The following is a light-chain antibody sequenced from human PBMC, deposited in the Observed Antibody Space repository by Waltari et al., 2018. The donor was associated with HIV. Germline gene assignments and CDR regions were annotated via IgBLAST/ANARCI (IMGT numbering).Light chain of an antibody. CDR3: QIWDSSTDHVL. Sequence: SYVLSQTPSLSVAPGRTARISCGGDYIGNKNVHWYQQKTGPAPVLVIYYDSDRPSGVHERFSGSNSGNTATLTISRVEAGDEADYYCQIWDSSTDHVLFGGGTKLTVL. V-gene: IGLV3-21*04. J-gene: IGLJ2*01. CDR1: YIGNKN. CDR2: YDS.